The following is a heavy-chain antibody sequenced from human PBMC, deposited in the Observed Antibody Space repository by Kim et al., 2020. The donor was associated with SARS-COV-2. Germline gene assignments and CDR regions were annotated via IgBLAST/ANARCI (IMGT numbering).Heavy chain of an antibody. CDR3: ARDKVYCSGGSCYGTFDY. Sequence: SETLSLTCTVSGGSISSSSYYWGWIRQPPGKGLEWIGSIYYSGSTYYNPSLKSRVTISVDTSKNQFSLKLSSVTAADTAVYYCARDKVYCSGGSCYGTFDYWGQGTLVTVSS. D-gene: IGHD2-15*01. J-gene: IGHJ4*02. V-gene: IGHV4-39*02. CDR1: GGSISSSSYY. CDR2: IYYSGST.